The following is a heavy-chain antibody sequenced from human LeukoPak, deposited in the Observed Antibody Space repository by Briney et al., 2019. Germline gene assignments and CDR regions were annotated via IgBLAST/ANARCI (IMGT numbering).Heavy chain of an antibody. CDR1: GFTFSDYY. D-gene: IGHD6-19*01. V-gene: IGHV3-11*01. J-gene: IGHJ3*02. Sequence: KSGGSLRLSCAASGFTFSDYYMSWIRQAPGKGLEWVSYTSSSGSTIYYADSVKGRFTISRDNAKNSLYLQMNSLRAEDTAVYYCAREQWPGRDAFDIWGQGTMVTVSS. CDR3: AREQWPGRDAFDI. CDR2: TSSSGSTI.